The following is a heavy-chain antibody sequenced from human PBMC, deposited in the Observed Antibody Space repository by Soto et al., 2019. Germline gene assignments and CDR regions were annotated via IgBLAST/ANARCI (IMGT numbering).Heavy chain of an antibody. D-gene: IGHD3-10*01. CDR3: ARFTGDGMAV. CDR2: IYHSGRT. J-gene: IGHJ6*02. V-gene: IGHV4-31*03. Sequence: QVQLQESGPGLVKPSQTLSLRCNVSGDYITRGDYYWTWIRQHRGKGLECIGYIYHSGRTFQNSACKTRGSMSVDTSEKQFFMKLKAATAAATAVYAVARFTGDGMAVWGQGPTVSVS. CDR1: GDYITRGDYY.